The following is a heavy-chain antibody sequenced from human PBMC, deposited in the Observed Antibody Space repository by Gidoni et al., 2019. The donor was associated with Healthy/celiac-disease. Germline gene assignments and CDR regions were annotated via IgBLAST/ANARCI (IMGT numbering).Heavy chain of an antibody. CDR2: INHSGST. V-gene: IGHV4-34*01. CDR3: ARRFNRVRGVVYGMDV. Sequence: IRQPPGKGLEWIGEINHSGSTNYNPSLKSLVTISVDTSKNQFSLKLSSVTAADTAVYYCARRFNRVRGVVYGMDVWGQGTTVTVSS. D-gene: IGHD3-10*01. J-gene: IGHJ6*02.